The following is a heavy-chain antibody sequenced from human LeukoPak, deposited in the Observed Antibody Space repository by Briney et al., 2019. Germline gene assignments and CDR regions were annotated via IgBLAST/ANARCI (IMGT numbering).Heavy chain of an antibody. CDR3: ATSRTRMGPTTGIDGHAFDI. CDR1: GDSISSYF. CDR2: IYYSGST. V-gene: IGHV4-59*03. Sequence: PSETLSLTCTVSGDSISSYFWSWIRQPPGKGLEWIGYIYYSGSTNYNPSLKSRVTISVDTSKNQLSLKLSAVTAADTAMYYCATSRTRMGPTTGIDGHAFDIWGQGTMVTVSS. J-gene: IGHJ3*02. D-gene: IGHD1-26*01.